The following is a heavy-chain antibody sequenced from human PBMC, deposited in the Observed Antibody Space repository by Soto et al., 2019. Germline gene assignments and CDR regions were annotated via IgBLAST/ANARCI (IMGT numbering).Heavy chain of an antibody. CDR1: GGSVSSGSYY. V-gene: IGHV4-61*02. D-gene: IGHD2-2*01. CDR2: IYPTGST. CDR3: ATGRSEVVPGAMDT. Sequence: SETLSLTCTVSGGSVSSGSYYCNWVRKSAGKGLEWIGRIYPTGSTTYNPSLKSRLTMSVDTSKNQFSLRLTSMTAADTAVYYCATGRSEVVPGAMDTWGQGTLVTVSS. J-gene: IGHJ5*02.